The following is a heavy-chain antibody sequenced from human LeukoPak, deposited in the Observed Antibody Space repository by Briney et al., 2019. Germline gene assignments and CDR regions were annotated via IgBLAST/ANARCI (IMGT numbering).Heavy chain of an antibody. V-gene: IGHV4-39*01. CDR3: ASLRERSYYARGFDY. D-gene: IGHD1-26*01. J-gene: IGHJ4*02. CDR1: GGSISSVNYY. CDR2: IYYSGST. Sequence: SETLSLTCTVSGGSISSVNYYWGWIRQPPGKGLEWIGSIYYSGSTYYNPSLKSRVTISVDTSKNQFSLKLSSVTAADTAVYYCASLRERSYYARGFDYWGQGTLVTVSS.